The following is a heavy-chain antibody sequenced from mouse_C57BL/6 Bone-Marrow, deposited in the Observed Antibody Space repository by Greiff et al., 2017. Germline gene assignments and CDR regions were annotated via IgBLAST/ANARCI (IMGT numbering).Heavy chain of an antibody. D-gene: IGHD1-1*01. J-gene: IGHJ3*01. CDR2: IYPGSGST. CDR1: GYTFTSYW. V-gene: IGHV1-55*01. Sequence: QVQLQQPGAELVKPGASVKMSCKASGYTFTSYWITWVKQRPGQGLEWIGDIYPGSGSTNYNEKFKSKATLTVDTSSSTAYMQLSSLTSEDSAVXYCAPYYYGSSSFAYWGQGTLVTVSA. CDR3: APYYYGSSSFAY.